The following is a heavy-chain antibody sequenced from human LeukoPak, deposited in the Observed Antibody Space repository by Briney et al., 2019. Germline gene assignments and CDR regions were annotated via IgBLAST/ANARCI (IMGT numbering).Heavy chain of an antibody. J-gene: IGHJ4*02. CDR3: ATALEAYGSGSYYNLNFDY. D-gene: IGHD3-10*01. Sequence: ASVKVSCKASGYTFTGYYMHWVRQAPGQGLEWMGWINPNSGGTNYAQKFQGRVTMTGDTSISTAYMELSRLRSDDTAVYYCATALEAYGSGSYYNLNFDYWGQGTLVTVSS. V-gene: IGHV1-2*02. CDR2: INPNSGGT. CDR1: GYTFTGYY.